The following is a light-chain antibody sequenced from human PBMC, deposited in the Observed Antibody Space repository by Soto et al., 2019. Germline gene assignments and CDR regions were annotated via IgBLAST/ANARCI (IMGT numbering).Light chain of an antibody. Sequence: DIQMPQSPSSLSASVGDRVTITCRASQSISSYLNWYQQKPGKDRKLLIYAASSLQSGVTSRFSGSGSGTDFTLTISSLQPEDFATYYFQQSYSTPLPFGGGTKVEIK. V-gene: IGKV1-39*01. CDR3: QQSYSTPLP. CDR2: AAS. J-gene: IGKJ4*01. CDR1: QSISSY.